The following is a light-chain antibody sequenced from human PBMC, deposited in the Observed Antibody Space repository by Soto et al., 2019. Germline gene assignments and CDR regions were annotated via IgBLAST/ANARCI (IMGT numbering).Light chain of an antibody. Sequence: QSVLTQPPSVSAAPGQMVSISCTGSSSNIGAGYDVHWYQHLPGTAPKLLIYANNNRPSGVPDRFSGSKSGTSASLAITGLQAEDEADYYCQSYDSSRSPLYVFGTGTKVTVL. CDR2: ANN. V-gene: IGLV1-40*01. CDR1: SSNIGAGYD. CDR3: QSYDSSRSPLYV. J-gene: IGLJ1*01.